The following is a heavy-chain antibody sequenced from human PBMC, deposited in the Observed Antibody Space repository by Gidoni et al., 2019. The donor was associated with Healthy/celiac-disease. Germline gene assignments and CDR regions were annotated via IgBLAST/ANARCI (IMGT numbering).Heavy chain of an antibody. J-gene: IGHJ4*02. CDR1: GFTFSSYG. CDR3: ARDKGDYGDNGFPDY. CDR2: IWYDGSNK. V-gene: IGHV3-33*01. D-gene: IGHD4-17*01. Sequence: QVQLVESGGGVVQPGRSLRLSCAASGFTFSSYGMHWVRQAPGKGLEWVAVIWYDGSNKYYADSVKGRFTISRDNSKNTLYLQMNSLRAEDTAVYYCARDKGDYGDNGFPDYWGQGTLVTVSS.